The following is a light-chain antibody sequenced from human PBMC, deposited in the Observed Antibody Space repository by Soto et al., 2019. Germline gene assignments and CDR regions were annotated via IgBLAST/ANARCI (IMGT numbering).Light chain of an antibody. J-gene: IGLJ1*01. V-gene: IGLV2-23*01. CDR3: CSFAGSSTYV. Sequence: QSALTQPASVSGSPGQSITISCTGTSRDVGSYNLVSWYQQHPGNAPKLIIYEGTKRPSGVSYRFSGSKSGNTASLTISGLQEEDEGDYHCCSFAGSSTYVFGTRTKLTVL. CDR2: EGT. CDR1: SRDVGSYNL.